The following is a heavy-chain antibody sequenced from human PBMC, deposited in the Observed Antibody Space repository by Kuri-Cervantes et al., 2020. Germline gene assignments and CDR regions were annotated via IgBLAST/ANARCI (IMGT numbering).Heavy chain of an antibody. D-gene: IGHD6-19*01. J-gene: IGHJ4*02. CDR2: IYHSGST. CDR3: VGDNSSGWSLFYYFDY. CDR1: GYSISSGYY. Sequence: ESLKISCAVSGYSISSGYYWGWIRQPPGKGLELIGSIYHSGSTYYNPSLKSRVTISVDTSKNQFSLKLSSVTAADTAVYYCVGDNSSGWSLFYYFDYWGQGTLVTVSS. V-gene: IGHV4-38-2*02.